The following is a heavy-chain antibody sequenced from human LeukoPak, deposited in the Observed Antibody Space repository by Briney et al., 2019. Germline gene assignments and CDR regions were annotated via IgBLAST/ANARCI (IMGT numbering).Heavy chain of an antibody. CDR2: IKPDGGHQ. V-gene: IGHV3-7*03. CDR3: ARDLWVVVVAAPPGY. D-gene: IGHD2-15*01. J-gene: IGHJ4*02. Sequence: GGSLRLSCAASGLAFSDYWMSWVRQAPGKGLEWVANIKPDGGHQNYVDSVKGRFTISRDNAKNSLYLQMNSLRAEDTAVYYCARDLWVVVVAAPPGYWGQGTLVTVSS. CDR1: GLAFSDYW.